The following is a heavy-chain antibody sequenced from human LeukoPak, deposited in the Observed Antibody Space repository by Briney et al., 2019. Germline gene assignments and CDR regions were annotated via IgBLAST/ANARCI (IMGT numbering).Heavy chain of an antibody. Sequence: GSLRLSCAASGFTFSSYSMNWVRQAPGKGLEWVSSISSSSSYIYYADSVKGRFTISRDNAKNSLYLQMNSLRAEDTAVYYCARARYDSSGYYQGWFDPWGQGTLVTVSS. D-gene: IGHD3-22*01. V-gene: IGHV3-21*01. J-gene: IGHJ5*02. CDR3: ARARYDSSGYYQGWFDP. CDR1: GFTFSSYS. CDR2: ISSSSSYI.